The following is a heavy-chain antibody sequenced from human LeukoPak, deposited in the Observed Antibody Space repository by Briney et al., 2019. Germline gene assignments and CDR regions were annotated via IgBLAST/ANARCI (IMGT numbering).Heavy chain of an antibody. CDR1: GSNFTSYW. Sequence: GASLQISCQGSGSNFTSYWSGWVRQLPGKGLEWMGIIFPGDSDTRYSPSFQGQVTISADKSISTAYLQWSSLKASDTAMYYCASSYGSGSVDFDYWGQGTLVTVSS. V-gene: IGHV5-51*01. CDR3: ASSYGSGSVDFDY. D-gene: IGHD3-10*01. CDR2: IFPGDSDT. J-gene: IGHJ4*02.